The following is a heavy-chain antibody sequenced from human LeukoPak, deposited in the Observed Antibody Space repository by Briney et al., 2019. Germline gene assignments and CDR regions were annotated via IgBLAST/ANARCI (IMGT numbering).Heavy chain of an antibody. CDR1: GFTFSSYA. D-gene: IGHD6-19*01. V-gene: IGHV3-23*01. CDR2: ISGSGGST. CDR3: AKGGRIAVAGTYLDY. J-gene: IGHJ4*02. Sequence: GGSLRLSCAASGFTFSSYAMSWVRQAPGKGLEWVSAISGSGGSTYYADSVKGRFTISRDNSKNTLYLQMNSLRAEDTAVYYCAKGGRIAVAGTYLDYWGQGTLVTVSS.